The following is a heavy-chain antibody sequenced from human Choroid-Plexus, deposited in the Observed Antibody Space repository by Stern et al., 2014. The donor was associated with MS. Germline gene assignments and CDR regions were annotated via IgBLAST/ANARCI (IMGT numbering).Heavy chain of an antibody. CDR3: ARDQRGITIFGVVTDYYYLGMDV. D-gene: IGHD3-3*01. CDR1: GYIFTGYY. Sequence: VQLVESGAEVKKPGASVKVSCKTSGYIFTGYYIHWVRHAPGQGIEWMGWINPNTGGTKDAQKFQGRVTMSRDTSISTACVELSSLTSDDTAVYYCARDQRGITIFGVVTDYYYLGMDVWGQGTPVTVSS. V-gene: IGHV1-2*02. J-gene: IGHJ6*02. CDR2: INPNTGGT.